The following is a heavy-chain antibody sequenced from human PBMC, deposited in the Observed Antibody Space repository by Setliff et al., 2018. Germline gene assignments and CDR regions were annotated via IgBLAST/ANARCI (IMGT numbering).Heavy chain of an antibody. CDR2: MYYIGSY. CDR3: ARSHHLVLTNWFDA. J-gene: IGHJ5*02. CDR1: GDSITRSGYY. Sequence: SETLSLTCSVSGDSITRSGYYRGWVRQSPGKRLEWIGSMYYIGSYDYNPSLKSRVTISLDTSKNQFSLKLTSVTAADTAVYYCARSHHLVLTNWFDAWGQGIRVTVSS. D-gene: IGHD1-26*01. V-gene: IGHV4-39*07.